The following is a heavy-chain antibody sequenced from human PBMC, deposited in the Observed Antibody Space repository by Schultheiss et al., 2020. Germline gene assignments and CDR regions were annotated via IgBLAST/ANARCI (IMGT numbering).Heavy chain of an antibody. V-gene: IGHV3-30*03. Sequence: GESLKISCAASGFTFSSYAMSWVRQAPGKGLEWVAVISYDGSNKYYADSVKGRFTISRDNAKNSLYLQMNSLRAEDTAVYYCARVSGRGYYYGMDVWGQGTTVTVS. CDR1: GFTFSSYA. CDR3: ARVSGRGYYYGMDV. D-gene: IGHD2-15*01. CDR2: ISYDGSNK. J-gene: IGHJ6*02.